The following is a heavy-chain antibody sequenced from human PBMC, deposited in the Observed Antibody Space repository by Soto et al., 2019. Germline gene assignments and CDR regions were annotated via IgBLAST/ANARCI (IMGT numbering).Heavy chain of an antibody. Sequence: SETLSLTCAVYGGSFSGYYWSWIRQPPGKGLEWIGEINHSGSTNYNPSLKSRVTISVDTSKNQFSLKLSSVTAADTAVYYCARVRIAFGGYDIDYWGQGTLVTVSS. CDR3: ARVRIAFGGYDIDY. CDR2: INHSGST. CDR1: GGSFSGYY. V-gene: IGHV4-34*01. J-gene: IGHJ4*02. D-gene: IGHD5-12*01.